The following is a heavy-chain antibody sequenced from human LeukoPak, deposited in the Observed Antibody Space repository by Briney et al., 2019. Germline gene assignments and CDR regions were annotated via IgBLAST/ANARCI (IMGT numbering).Heavy chain of an antibody. J-gene: IGHJ5*02. Sequence: GGSLRLSCAASGLTFSNAWMSWVRQAPGKGLEWVGRIKSKTDGGTTDYAGPVNGRFTISRDDSKNMLYLQMNSLKTEDTAVYYCTTARLYYYDSSGYFPRWFDPWGQGTLVTVSS. CDR2: IKSKTDGGTT. CDR3: TTARLYYYDSSGYFPRWFDP. V-gene: IGHV3-15*01. D-gene: IGHD3-22*01. CDR1: GLTFSNAW.